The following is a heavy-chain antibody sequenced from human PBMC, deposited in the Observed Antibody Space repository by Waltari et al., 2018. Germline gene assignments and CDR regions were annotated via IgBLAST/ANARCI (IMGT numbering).Heavy chain of an antibody. D-gene: IGHD3-22*01. CDR3: ATDHYYDSRPAGDDAFDI. CDR1: GYTLTDLS. CDR2: FDPEDGET. Sequence: QVQLVQSGAEVKKPGASVKVSCKVSGYTLTDLSMPWVRQAPGKGLEWMGGFDPEDGETIYAQKFQGRVTMTEDTSTDTAYMELSSLRSEDTAVYYCATDHYYDSRPAGDDAFDIWGQGTMVTVSS. J-gene: IGHJ3*02. V-gene: IGHV1-24*01.